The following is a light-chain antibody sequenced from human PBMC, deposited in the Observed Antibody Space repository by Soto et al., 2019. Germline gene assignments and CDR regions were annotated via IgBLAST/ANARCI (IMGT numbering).Light chain of an antibody. J-gene: IGLJ3*02. CDR1: SSNIGSNY. CDR2: SNN. V-gene: IGLV1-47*02. CDR3: AAWDDSLYDVV. Sequence: QSVLTQPPSASGTPGQRVTISCSGSSSNIGSNYVYWYQQLPGTAPKLLIYSNNQRPSGVPDRFSGSKSGTSASLAISGLRSEDEADYYCAAWDDSLYDVVFGGGTKVTVL.